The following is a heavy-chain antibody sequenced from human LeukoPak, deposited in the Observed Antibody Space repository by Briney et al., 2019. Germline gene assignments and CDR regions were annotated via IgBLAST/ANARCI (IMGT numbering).Heavy chain of an antibody. CDR2: IYYSGST. V-gene: IGHV4-30-4*01. D-gene: IGHD6-19*01. Sequence: PSETLSLTCTVSGGSISSGDYYWSWIHQPPGKGLEWIGYIYYSGSTYYNPSLKSRVTISVDTSKNQFSLKLSSVTAADTAVYYCARCRFGSYKRSPHRLYDYWGQGTLVTVSS. CDR1: GGSISSGDYY. J-gene: IGHJ4*02. CDR3: ARCRFGSYKRSPHRLYDY.